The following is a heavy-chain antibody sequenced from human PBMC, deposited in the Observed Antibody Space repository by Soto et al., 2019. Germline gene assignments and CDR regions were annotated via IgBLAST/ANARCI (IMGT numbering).Heavy chain of an antibody. V-gene: IGHV4-39*01. CDR3: ARHGGYSGSYHVFDY. D-gene: IGHD1-26*01. Sequence: QLQLQESGPGLVKPSETLSLTCTVSGGSISSSSYYWGWIRQPPGKGLEWIGSIYYSGSTYYNPSLKSRVTISVDTSKNQFSLKLSSVTAADTAVYYCARHGGYSGSYHVFDYWGQGTLVTVSS. CDR1: GGSISSSSYY. CDR2: IYYSGST. J-gene: IGHJ4*02.